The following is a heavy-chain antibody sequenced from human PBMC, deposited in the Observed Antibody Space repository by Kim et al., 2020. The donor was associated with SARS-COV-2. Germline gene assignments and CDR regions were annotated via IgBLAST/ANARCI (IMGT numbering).Heavy chain of an antibody. Sequence: GGSLRLSCAASGFTFSSYGMHWVRQAPGKGLEWVAVIWYDGSNKYYADPVKGRFTISRDNSKNTLYLQMNSLRAEDTAVYYCARDRGVVVPLKGDYYGMDVWGQGTTVTVSS. D-gene: IGHD2-2*01. CDR3: ARDRGVVVPLKGDYYGMDV. CDR2: IWYDGSNK. J-gene: IGHJ6*02. CDR1: GFTFSSYG. V-gene: IGHV3-33*01.